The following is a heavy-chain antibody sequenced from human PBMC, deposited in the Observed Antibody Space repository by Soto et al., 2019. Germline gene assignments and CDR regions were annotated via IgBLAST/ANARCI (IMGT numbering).Heavy chain of an antibody. CDR1: GFTFSNYA. D-gene: IGHD5-12*01. Sequence: EVQLVESGGGLVQPGGSLRLSCAASGFTFSNYAMHWVRQAPGKGLEYVSTISSNGHSTDYANSVKGRFTISRDNSMNTLDLQMGSLRAEDMAVYYCARGSNGYHVDYWGQGTLVTVSS. CDR3: ARGSNGYHVDY. V-gene: IGHV3-64*01. CDR2: ISSNGHST. J-gene: IGHJ4*02.